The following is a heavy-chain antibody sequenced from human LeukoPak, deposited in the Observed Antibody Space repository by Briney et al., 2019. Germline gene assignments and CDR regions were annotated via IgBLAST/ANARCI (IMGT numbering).Heavy chain of an antibody. J-gene: IGHJ4*02. D-gene: IGHD3-16*02. CDR3: ARSDYVWGNYRPIPDY. CDR2: INYNGVT. Sequence: SETLSLTCTVAGGSTSSGGYNWSWIRQHPGKGLEWIGYINYNGVTYYNPSLKSRLTISVVDTSKNQFSLRLNSVTVADTAVYYCARSDYVWGNYRPIPDYWGQGTLVTVSS. V-gene: IGHV4-31*03. CDR1: GGSTSSGGYN.